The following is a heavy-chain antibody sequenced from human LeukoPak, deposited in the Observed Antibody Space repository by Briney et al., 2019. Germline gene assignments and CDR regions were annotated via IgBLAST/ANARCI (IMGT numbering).Heavy chain of an antibody. CDR1: GGSISSYY. CDR3: ARQSRDSSSWGTIDN. J-gene: IGHJ4*02. D-gene: IGHD6-13*01. V-gene: IGHV4-59*08. CDR2: IYYSGST. Sequence: PSETLSLTCTVSGGSISSYYWSWIRQPPGKGLEWIGYIYYSGSTNYNPSLKSRVTISVDTSKNQFSLKLSSVTAADTAVYYCARQSRDSSSWGTIDNWGQGTLVTVSS.